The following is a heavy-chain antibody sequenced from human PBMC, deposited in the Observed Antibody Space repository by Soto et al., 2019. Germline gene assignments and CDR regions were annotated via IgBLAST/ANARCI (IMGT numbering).Heavy chain of an antibody. J-gene: IGHJ5*02. Sequence: GAPVKVSCKASGGTFSSYAISWVRQAPGQGLEWMGGIIPIFGTANYAQKFQGRVTITADKSTSTAYMELSSLRSEDTAVYYCARVAVAGTWLWFDPWGQGTLVTVSS. CDR2: IIPIFGTA. CDR1: GGTFSSYA. V-gene: IGHV1-69*06. CDR3: ARVAVAGTWLWFDP. D-gene: IGHD6-19*01.